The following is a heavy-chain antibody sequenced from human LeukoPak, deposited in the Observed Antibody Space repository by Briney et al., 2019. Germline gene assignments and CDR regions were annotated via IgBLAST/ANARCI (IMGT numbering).Heavy chain of an antibody. V-gene: IGHV4-38-2*02. CDR1: GYSISSGYY. J-gene: IGHJ5*02. CDR2: IYYSGST. CDR3: ARDMGGQYKDNWFDP. D-gene: IGHD1-1*01. Sequence: PSETLSLTCTVSGYSISSGYYWGWIRQPPGKGLEWIGYIYYSGSTNYNPSLKSRVTISVDTSKNQFSLKLSSVTAADTAVYYCARDMGGQYKDNWFDPWGQGTLVTVSS.